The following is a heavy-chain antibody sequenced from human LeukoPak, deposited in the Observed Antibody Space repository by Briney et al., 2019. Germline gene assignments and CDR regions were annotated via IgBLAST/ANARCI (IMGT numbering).Heavy chain of an antibody. J-gene: IGHJ5*02. CDR2: INPSGGKT. Sequence: ASVKVSCKASGYTFSSYYIHWVRQAPGQGLEWLGIINPSGGKTMCAQKFQGRITTTTDMSTSTVYMEVTGLKSEDTAVYYCARDAIAASVYKWFDPWGQGTLVTVSS. V-gene: IGHV1-46*01. CDR3: ARDAIAASVYKWFDP. D-gene: IGHD6-25*01. CDR1: GYTFSSYY.